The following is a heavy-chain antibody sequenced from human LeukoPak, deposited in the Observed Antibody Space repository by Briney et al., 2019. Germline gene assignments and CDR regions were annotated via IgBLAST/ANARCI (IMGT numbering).Heavy chain of an antibody. CDR3: ARGQRIVVVSNFDY. V-gene: IGHV3-74*01. CDR2: IDSDGSST. D-gene: IGHD3-22*01. CDR1: GFTFSSYW. J-gene: IGHJ4*02. Sequence: GGSLRLSCAASGFTFSSYWMHWVRHAPGKGLVWVSRIDSDGSSTSYADSVKGRFTISRDNAKNTLYLQMNSLRAEDTAVYYCARGQRIVVVSNFDYWGQGTLVTVSS.